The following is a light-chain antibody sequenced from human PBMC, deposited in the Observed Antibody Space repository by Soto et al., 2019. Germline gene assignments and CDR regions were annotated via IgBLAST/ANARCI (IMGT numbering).Light chain of an antibody. CDR2: LGS. J-gene: IGKJ1*01. CDR3: MQPLQTPWT. CDR1: QSLLHSNGYNY. Sequence: DIVMTQSPLSLPVTPGEPASISCRSSQSLLHSNGYNYLDWYLQRPGQSPQVLIYLGSNRGSGVPDRFSGSGSGTDFTLKISRVEAEDVGVYYCMQPLQTPWTFGQGTKVEIK. V-gene: IGKV2-28*01.